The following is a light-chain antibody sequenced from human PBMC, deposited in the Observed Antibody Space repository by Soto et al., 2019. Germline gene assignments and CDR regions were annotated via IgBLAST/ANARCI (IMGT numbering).Light chain of an antibody. J-gene: IGKJ1*01. V-gene: IGKV1-8*01. CDR2: AAS. CDR3: QQYYTYPRT. CDR1: QGISSY. Sequence: AIRMTQSPSSFSASTGDRVTITCRASQGISSYLAWYQQKPGKAPNLLIYAASTLQSGVPSRFSGSGSGTDFTLTISYLQSEDCATYYCQQYYTYPRTFGQGTKVEI.